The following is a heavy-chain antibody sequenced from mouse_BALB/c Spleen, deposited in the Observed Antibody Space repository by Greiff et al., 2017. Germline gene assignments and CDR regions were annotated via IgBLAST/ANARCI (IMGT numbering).Heavy chain of an antibody. J-gene: IGHJ3*01. V-gene: IGHV1-31*01. CDR2: INPYNGAT. CDR1: GYSFTGYY. CDR3: ARKDMWGAWFAY. Sequence: VQLQQSGPELKPGASVKISCKASGYSFTGYYMHWVKQSHVKSLEWIGRINPYNGATSYNQNFKDKASLTVDKSSSTAYMELHSLTSEDSAVYYCARKDMWGAWFAYWGQGTLVTVSA. D-gene: IGHD3-2*01.